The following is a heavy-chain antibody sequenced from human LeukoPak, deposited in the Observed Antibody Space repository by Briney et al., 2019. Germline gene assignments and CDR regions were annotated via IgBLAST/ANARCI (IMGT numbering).Heavy chain of an antibody. J-gene: IGHJ6*03. CDR3: ARGARTMELWFGELWYYYMDV. CDR2: ISAYNGNT. D-gene: IGHD3-10*01. V-gene: IGHV1-18*01. CDR1: GYTFTSYG. Sequence: GASVKVSCKASGYTFTSYGISWVRQAPGQGLEWMGWISAYNGNTNYAQKLQGRVTMTPDTSTSTAYMELRSLRSDDTAVYYCARGARTMELWFGELWYYYMDVWGKGTTVNISS.